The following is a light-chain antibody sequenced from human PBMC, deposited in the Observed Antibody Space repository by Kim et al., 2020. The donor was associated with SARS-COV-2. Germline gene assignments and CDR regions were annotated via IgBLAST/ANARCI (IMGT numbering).Light chain of an antibody. CDR1: QSVTRV. J-gene: IGKJ1*01. Sequence: SLLPGERATVSCRASQSVTRVAWYQQKPGQAPRLLIYDASTRGTGIPDRFSGSGSGTDFTLTISRLEPEDFAMYYCQQYGSSPWTFGQGTKVDIK. CDR2: DAS. CDR3: QQYGSSPWT. V-gene: IGKV3-20*01.